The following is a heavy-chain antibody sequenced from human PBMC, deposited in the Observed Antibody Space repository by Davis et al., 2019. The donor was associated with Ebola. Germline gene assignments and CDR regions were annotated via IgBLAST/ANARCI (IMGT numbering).Heavy chain of an antibody. CDR3: ARDLVRGEHYYYYYGMDV. CDR1: GYMFTSYA. Sequence: ASVKVSCKASGYMFTSYAMNWVRQAPGQGLEWMGWINTNTGNPTYAQGFTGRFVFSLDTSVSTAYLQISSLKAEDTAVYYCARDLVRGEHYYYYYGMDVWGKGTTVTVSS. D-gene: IGHD3-10*01. V-gene: IGHV7-4-1*02. CDR2: INTNTGNP. J-gene: IGHJ6*04.